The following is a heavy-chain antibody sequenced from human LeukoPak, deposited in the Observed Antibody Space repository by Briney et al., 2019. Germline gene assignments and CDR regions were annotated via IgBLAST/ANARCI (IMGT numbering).Heavy chain of an antibody. D-gene: IGHD2-21*02. CDR1: GFTFSGSA. V-gene: IGHV3-73*01. CDR2: IRSKTHNYAT. CDR3: TRHRYGDCGGDFDY. Sequence: PGGSLRLSCAASGFTFSGSAMHWVRQTSGKGLEWVGYIRSKTHNYATLYAASVKGRFTISRDDSKNTAYLQMNSLKTGDTAVYYCTRHRYGDCGGDFDYWGQGTLVTVSS. J-gene: IGHJ4*02.